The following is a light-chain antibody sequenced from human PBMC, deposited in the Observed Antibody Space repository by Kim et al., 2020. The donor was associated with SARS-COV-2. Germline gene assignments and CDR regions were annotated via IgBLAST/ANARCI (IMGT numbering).Light chain of an antibody. CDR2: DAS. J-gene: IGKJ5*01. V-gene: IGKV1-33*01. CDR3: QQYDDFPLT. CDR1: QDITDY. Sequence: DIQMTQSPSSLSASAGDRVTITCQASQDITDYLNWYQQKPGKAPKLLIYDASRLQTGVPSRFSGSGSGTHFTFAISSLQPEDIATYYCQQYDDFPLTFGPGTRLEIK.